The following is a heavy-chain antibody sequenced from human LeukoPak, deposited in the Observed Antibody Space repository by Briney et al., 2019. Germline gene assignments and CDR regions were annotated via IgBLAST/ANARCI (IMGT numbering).Heavy chain of an antibody. D-gene: IGHD2-15*01. CDR2: IYYSGST. J-gene: IGHJ5*02. V-gene: IGHV4-59*12. CDR1: GGSISSYY. CDR3: VTEDCSGGSCGKNWFDP. Sequence: SETLSLTCTVSGGSISSYYWSWIRQPPGKGLEWIGYIYYSGSTNHNPSLKSRVTMSVDTSKNQFSLKLSSVTAADTAVYYCVTEDCSGGSCGKNWFDPWGQGTLVTVSS.